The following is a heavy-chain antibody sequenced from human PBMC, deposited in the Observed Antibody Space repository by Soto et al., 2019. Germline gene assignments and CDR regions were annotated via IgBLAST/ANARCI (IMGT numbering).Heavy chain of an antibody. CDR1: GYTFTGYY. D-gene: IGHD6-6*01. Sequence: ASVKVSCKASGYTFTGYYMHWVRQAPGQGLEWMGWINPNSGGTNYAQKFQGRVTMTRDTSISTAYMELSRLRSDDTAVYYCARDVSYSSYTPRAIDYWGQGTLVTVSS. V-gene: IGHV1-2*02. J-gene: IGHJ4*02. CDR3: ARDVSYSSYTPRAIDY. CDR2: INPNSGGT.